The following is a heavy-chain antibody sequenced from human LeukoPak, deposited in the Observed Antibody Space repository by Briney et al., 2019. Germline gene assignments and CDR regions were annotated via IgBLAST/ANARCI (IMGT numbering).Heavy chain of an antibody. V-gene: IGHV1-69*05. CDR1: GGTFSRYA. D-gene: IGHD7-27*01. CDR2: IIPIFGTA. J-gene: IGHJ4*02. CDR3: ARVTGPYYFDY. Sequence: SVKVSCKASGGTFSRYAINWVRQAPGQGLEWMGGIIPIFGTANYAQKLQGRVTMTTDTSTSTAYMELRSLRSDDTAVYYCARVTGPYYFDYWGQGTLVTVSS.